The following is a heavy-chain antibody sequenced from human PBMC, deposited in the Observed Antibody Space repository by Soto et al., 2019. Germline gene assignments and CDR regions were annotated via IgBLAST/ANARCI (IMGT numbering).Heavy chain of an antibody. CDR2: IIPIFGTA. J-gene: IGHJ6*02. Sequence: ASVKVSCKASGGTFSSYAISWVRQAPGQGLEWMGGIIPIFGTANYAQKFQGRVTITADESTSTAYMELSSLRSEDTAVYYCARSSEAVHVRFSEWLPEYAMDVWGQGTTVTVSS. CDR1: GGTFSSYA. V-gene: IGHV1-69*13. D-gene: IGHD3-3*01. CDR3: ARSSEAVHVRFSEWLPEYAMDV.